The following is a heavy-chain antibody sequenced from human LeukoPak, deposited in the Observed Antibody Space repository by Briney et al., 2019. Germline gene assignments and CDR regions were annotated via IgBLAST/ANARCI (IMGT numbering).Heavy chain of an antibody. Sequence: ASVKVSCKAPGYTFTGYYMHWVRQAPGQGLEWMGWINPNSGGTNYAQKFQGRVTMTRDTSISTAYMELSRLRSDDTAVYYCARVIYDSSGYPLFDYWGQGTLVTVSS. CDR2: INPNSGGT. J-gene: IGHJ4*02. D-gene: IGHD3-22*01. V-gene: IGHV1-2*02. CDR3: ARVIYDSSGYPLFDY. CDR1: GYTFTGYY.